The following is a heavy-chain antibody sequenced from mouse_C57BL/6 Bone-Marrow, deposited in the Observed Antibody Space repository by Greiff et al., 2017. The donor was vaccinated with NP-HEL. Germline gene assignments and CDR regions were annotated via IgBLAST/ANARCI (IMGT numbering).Heavy chain of an antibody. CDR2: IDPETGGT. Sequence: VQLQQSGAELVRPGASVTLSCKASGYTFTDYEMHWVKQTPVHGLEWIGAIDPETGGTAYNQKFKGKAILTADKSSSTAYMELRSLISEDSAVYYCTRWGLRLYYFDYWGQGTTLTVSS. J-gene: IGHJ2*01. D-gene: IGHD1-1*01. CDR3: TRWGLRLYYFDY. V-gene: IGHV1-15*01. CDR1: GYTFTDYE.